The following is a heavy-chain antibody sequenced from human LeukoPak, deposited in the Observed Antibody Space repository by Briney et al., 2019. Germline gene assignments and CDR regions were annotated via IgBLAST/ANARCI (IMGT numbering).Heavy chain of an antibody. J-gene: IGHJ4*02. CDR1: GGSISSGGYS. V-gene: IGHV4-31*03. Sequence: PSETLSLTCTVSGGSISSGGYSWSWIRQHPGKGLEWIGYIYYSGSTYYNPSLKSRVTISVDTSKNQFSLKLSSVTAADTAVYYCARGARWELPDGDGMYGFDYWGQGTLVTVSS. CDR3: ARGARWELPDGDGMYGFDY. CDR2: IYYSGST. D-gene: IGHD1-26*01.